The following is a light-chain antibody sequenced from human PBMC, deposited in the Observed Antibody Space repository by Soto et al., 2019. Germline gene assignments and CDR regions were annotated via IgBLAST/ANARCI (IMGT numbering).Light chain of an antibody. V-gene: IGKV3-20*01. CDR2: GAS. J-gene: IGKJ5*01. CDR1: QSVSSNY. Sequence: EIGVTQSPGTLSLSPGERATLSCRASQSVSSNYLAWYQQTPGQTPRLLIYGASSRATGIPDSFSGSGSGTDFTLTISRLEPEDFAVYYCQQYGSSPGFGQGTRLEIK. CDR3: QQYGSSPG.